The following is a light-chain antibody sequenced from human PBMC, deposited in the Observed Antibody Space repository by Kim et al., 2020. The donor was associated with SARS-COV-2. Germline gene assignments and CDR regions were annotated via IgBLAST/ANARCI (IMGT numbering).Light chain of an antibody. CDR3: QQSYSSPYT. J-gene: IGKJ2*01. CDR2: AAS. CDR1: QSIRIF. Sequence: GDRVTITCRASQSIRIFLNWYQQKPGKAPNLLIYAASSLQSGVPSRFSGSESGSGSGTDFTLTISSLQPEDFATYYCQQSYSSPYTFGQGTKLEIK. V-gene: IGKV1-39*01.